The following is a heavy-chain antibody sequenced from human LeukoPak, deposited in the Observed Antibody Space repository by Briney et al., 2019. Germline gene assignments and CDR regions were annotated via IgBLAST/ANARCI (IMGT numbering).Heavy chain of an antibody. CDR1: GYTFTSYG. D-gene: IGHD3-10*01. CDR2: ISAYNGNT. J-gene: IGHJ4*02. V-gene: IGHV1-18*01. CDR3: ARGLLLWFGELFSADLDY. Sequence: EASVKVSCTASGYTFTSYGISWVRQAPGQGLEWMGWISAYNGNTNYAQTLQGRVTMTTDTSTSTAYMELRSLRSDDTAVYYCARGLLLWFGELFSADLDYWGQGTLVTVSS.